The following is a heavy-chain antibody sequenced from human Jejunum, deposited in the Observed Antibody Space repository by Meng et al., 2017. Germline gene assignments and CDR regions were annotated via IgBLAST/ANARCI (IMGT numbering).Heavy chain of an antibody. CDR1: GFIFGDYY. J-gene: IGHJ4*02. CDR3: ATRGIWQVSYRFDY. D-gene: IGHD3-3*01. Sequence: VQLVESGGGLVQPGGSLRLSCAASGFIFGDYYMGWVRQAPGKGLEWVSYISSSGDTKYYADSVKGRFTISRDNGKNSLYLQMNSLRPEDTAVYYCATRGIWQVSYRFDYWGQGTLVTVSS. V-gene: IGHV3-11*01. CDR2: ISSSGDTK.